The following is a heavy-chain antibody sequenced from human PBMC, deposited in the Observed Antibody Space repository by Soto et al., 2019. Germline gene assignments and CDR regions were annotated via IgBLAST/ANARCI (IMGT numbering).Heavy chain of an antibody. D-gene: IGHD3-3*01. CDR2: ISGSGGST. V-gene: IGHV3-23*01. J-gene: IGHJ6*02. Sequence: GQGLEWVAAISGSGGSTYYADSVKGRFTISRDNSKNTLYLQMNSLRAEDTAVYHCAKGRPYNDFWSGYFEYYYYDMDVWGQGTTVTVSS. CDR3: AKGRPYNDFWSGYFEYYYYDMDV.